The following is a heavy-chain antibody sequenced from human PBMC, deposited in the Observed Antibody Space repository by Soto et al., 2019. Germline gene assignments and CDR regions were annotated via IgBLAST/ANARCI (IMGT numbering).Heavy chain of an antibody. Sequence: VQLLESGGGLVQPGGSLRLSCVGSGFFFSSYTMTWVRQAPGKGLEWVSSFSATSENTYYADSVRGRFTISRDNSKNTLFLQMNILTAEDTAMYYCAKARDQQWVRLPFDYWGQGILVIVSS. CDR3: AKARDQQWVRLPFDY. CDR1: GFFFSSYT. J-gene: IGHJ4*02. V-gene: IGHV3-23*01. CDR2: FSATSENT. D-gene: IGHD6-19*01.